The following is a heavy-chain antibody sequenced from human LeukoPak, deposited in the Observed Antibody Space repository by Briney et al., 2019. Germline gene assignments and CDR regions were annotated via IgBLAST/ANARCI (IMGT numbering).Heavy chain of an antibody. J-gene: IGHJ5*02. D-gene: IGHD1-26*01. CDR2: IYYTGST. CDR3: ARGGNYWPQWWFDP. Sequence: SETLSLTCTVSGGSISSYYWSWIRQPPGKGLEWIGYIYYTGSTSYNPSLKSRVTVSLDASKNQFSLELNSVTPADTAVYYCARGGNYWPQWWFDPWGRGTLVSVSS. CDR1: GGSISSYY. V-gene: IGHV4-59*01.